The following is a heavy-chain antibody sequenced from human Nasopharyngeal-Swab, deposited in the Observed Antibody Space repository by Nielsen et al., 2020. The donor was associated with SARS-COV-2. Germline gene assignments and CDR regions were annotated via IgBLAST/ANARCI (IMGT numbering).Heavy chain of an antibody. J-gene: IGHJ5*02. CDR1: GGSISSYY. Sequence: SETLSLTCTVSGGSISSYYWSWIRQPPGKGLEWIGYIYYSGSTNYNPSLKSRVTISVDTSKNQFSLKLSSVTAADTAVYYCARDSPYYDFWSGYYTHWFDPWGQGTLVTVSS. CDR3: ARDSPYYDFWSGYYTHWFDP. CDR2: IYYSGST. V-gene: IGHV4-59*13. D-gene: IGHD3-3*01.